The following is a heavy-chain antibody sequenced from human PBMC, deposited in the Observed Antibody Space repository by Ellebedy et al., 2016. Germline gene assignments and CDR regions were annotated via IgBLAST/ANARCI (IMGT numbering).Heavy chain of an antibody. Sequence: GESLKISCAASGFTFSSYWMHWVRQAPGKGLVWVSRIDSDGSSTNYADSVKGRFTISRDNAKNSLYLQMNGLRAEDTAVYYCAIPLITTDAFDIWGQGTMVTVSS. CDR3: AIPLITTDAFDI. V-gene: IGHV3-74*01. D-gene: IGHD3-22*01. J-gene: IGHJ3*02. CDR1: GFTFSSYW. CDR2: IDSDGSST.